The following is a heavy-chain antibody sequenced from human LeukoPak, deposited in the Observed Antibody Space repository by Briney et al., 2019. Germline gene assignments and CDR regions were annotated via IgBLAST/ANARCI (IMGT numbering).Heavy chain of an antibody. J-gene: IGHJ4*02. CDR1: GGSISSSGYY. Sequence: PSETLSLTCTVSGGSISSSGYYWGWIRQPPGKGLEWIGSIYYSGSTYYNPSLKSRVTISVDTSKNQFSLKLSSVTAADTAVYYCARHDNYYGSGSSDYWGQGTLVTVSS. V-gene: IGHV4-39*01. D-gene: IGHD3-10*01. CDR2: IYYSGST. CDR3: ARHDNYYGSGSSDY.